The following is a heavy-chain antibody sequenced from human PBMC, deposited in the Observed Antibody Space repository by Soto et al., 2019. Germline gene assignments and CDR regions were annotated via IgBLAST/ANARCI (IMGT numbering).Heavy chain of an antibody. V-gene: IGHV3-7*01. CDR1: GFTSSGYW. D-gene: IGHD4-4*01. CDR2: INQDGSEK. J-gene: IGHJ5*02. CDR3: ARDYSNPRGRFDP. Sequence: EVQLVQSGGGLVQPGGSLRLSCAASGFTSSGYWMTWVRQAPGKGLEWVANINQDGSEKYYVDSVKGRFTISRDTAKDSLYLQMNCLRVEDAAIYYCARDYSNPRGRFDPWGQGTLVTVSS.